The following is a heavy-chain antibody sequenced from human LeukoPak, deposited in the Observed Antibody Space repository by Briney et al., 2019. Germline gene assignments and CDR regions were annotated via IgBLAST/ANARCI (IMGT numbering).Heavy chain of an antibody. V-gene: IGHV1-69*05. J-gene: IGHJ4*02. CDR3: ARESPNWNYLLYYFDY. Sequence: ASVKVSCKASGGTFSSYAISWVRQAPGQGLEWMGGIIPIFGTANYAQKFQGRVTITTDESTSTAYMELSSLRSEDTAVYYCARESPNWNYLLYYFDYWGQGTLVTVSS. D-gene: IGHD1-7*01. CDR1: GGTFSSYA. CDR2: IIPIFGTA.